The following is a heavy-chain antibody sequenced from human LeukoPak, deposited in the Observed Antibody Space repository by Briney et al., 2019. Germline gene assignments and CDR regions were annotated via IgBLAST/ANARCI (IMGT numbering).Heavy chain of an antibody. CDR3: ARHHAVGIAADLNWFDP. V-gene: IGHV3-21*01. Sequence: KSGGSLRLSCAASGFTFSSCRMSWVRQAPGKGLEWVSSITSSSIYIYYADSVKGRFTISRENDKNSLYLQMNSLRAEDTAVYYCARHHAVGIAADLNWFDPWGQGTLVTVSS. J-gene: IGHJ5*02. CDR2: ITSSSIYI. D-gene: IGHD6-13*01. CDR1: GFTFSSCR.